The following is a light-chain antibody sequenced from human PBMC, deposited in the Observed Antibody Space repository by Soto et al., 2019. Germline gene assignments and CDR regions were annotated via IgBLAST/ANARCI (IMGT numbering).Light chain of an antibody. CDR1: SSDVGGYNY. J-gene: IGLJ3*02. CDR2: EVT. CDR3: SSYAGTSNLV. V-gene: IGLV2-8*01. Sequence: QSALTQPPPASGSPGQSDTISCTGNSSDVGGYNYVSWYQQHPGKAPKHMIYEVTKRPSGVPGRFSGSKSGNTASLTVSGLMAEDEADFYCSSYAGTSNLVFGGGTKVTVL.